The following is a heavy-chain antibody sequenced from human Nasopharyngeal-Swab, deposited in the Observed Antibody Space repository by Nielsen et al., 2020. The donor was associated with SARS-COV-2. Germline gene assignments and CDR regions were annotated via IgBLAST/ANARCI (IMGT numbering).Heavy chain of an antibody. Sequence: GESLKISCAASGFTFSSYSMNWVRQAPGKGLEWVSSISSSSSYIYYADSVKGRFTISRDNAKNSLYLQMNSLRAEDTAVYYCARGGMGATSTLSFPWYYYGMDVWGQGTTVTVSS. J-gene: IGHJ6*02. CDR3: ARGGMGATSTLSFPWYYYGMDV. V-gene: IGHV3-21*01. CDR1: GFTFSSYS. CDR2: ISSSSSYI. D-gene: IGHD1-26*01.